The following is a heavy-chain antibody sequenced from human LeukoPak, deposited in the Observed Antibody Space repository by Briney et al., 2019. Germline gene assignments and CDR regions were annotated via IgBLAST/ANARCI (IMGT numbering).Heavy chain of an antibody. CDR3: ARGNSGYDWDYYYYMDV. CDR2: INPNSGGT. V-gene: IGHV1-2*02. CDR1: GYTFTGYY. D-gene: IGHD5-12*01. J-gene: IGHJ6*03. Sequence: ASVKVSCKASGYTFTGYYMHWVRQAPGQGLEWMGWINPNSGGTNYAQKFQGRVTMTRDTSISTAYMELSRLRSDDTAVYYCARGNSGYDWDYYYYMDVWGKGTTVTVPS.